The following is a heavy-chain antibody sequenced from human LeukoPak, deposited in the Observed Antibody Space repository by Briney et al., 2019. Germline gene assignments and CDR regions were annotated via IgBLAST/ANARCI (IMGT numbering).Heavy chain of an antibody. CDR2: ISGSGGST. Sequence: PGGSLRLSCAASGFTFSSSAMSWVRQVPGKGLEWVSTISGSGGSTYYADSAKGRFTISRDNSKNTLYLQMNTLRAEDTAVYYCAKDGPMGITLIVEFDYWGQGTLVTVSS. D-gene: IGHD3-22*01. J-gene: IGHJ4*02. V-gene: IGHV3-23*01. CDR1: GFTFSSSA. CDR3: AKDGPMGITLIVEFDY.